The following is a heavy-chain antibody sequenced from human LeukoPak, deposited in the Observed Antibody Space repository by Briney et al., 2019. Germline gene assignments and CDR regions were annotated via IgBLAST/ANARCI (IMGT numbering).Heavy chain of an antibody. CDR2: INHSGST. CDR1: SGTFSGYY. J-gene: IGHJ4*02. V-gene: IGHV4-34*01. Sequence: SETLSLTCAVYSGTFSGYYWSWLRQPPGQGLEWIGEINHSGSTNYNPSLKSRVTISVDTSKKQFSLKLSSVTAADTAVYYCARTRLTLWFGELFFDYWGQGTLVTVSS. D-gene: IGHD3-10*01. CDR3: ARTRLTLWFGELFFDY.